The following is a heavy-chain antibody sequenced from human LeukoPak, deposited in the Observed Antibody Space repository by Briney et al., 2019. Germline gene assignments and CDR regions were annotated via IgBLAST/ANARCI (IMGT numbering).Heavy chain of an antibody. V-gene: IGHV5-51*01. CDR3: ARREVTTIPGFDY. Sequence: GESLKISCKGSGYSLTSYWIGWVRQMPGKGLEWMGIIYPGDSGTRYSPSFQGQVTISADKSISTAYLQWSSLKASDTAMYYCARREVTTIPGFDYWGQGTLVTVSS. CDR2: IYPGDSGT. J-gene: IGHJ4*02. D-gene: IGHD4-17*01. CDR1: GYSLTSYW.